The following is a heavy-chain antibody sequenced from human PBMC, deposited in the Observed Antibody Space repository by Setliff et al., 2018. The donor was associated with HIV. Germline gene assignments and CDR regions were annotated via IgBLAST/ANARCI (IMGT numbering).Heavy chain of an antibody. CDR2: ISSDGSDK. V-gene: IGHV3-30*07. D-gene: IGHD3-16*01. CDR1: GFTFSDSV. Sequence: SLRLSCTASGFTFSDSVMHWVRQPPGKGLEWVAVISSDGSDKYYADSVKGRFTISRDNVKNSLYLQMNSLRAEDTAMYYCVKGRWASPFDNWGQGTLVTVSS. J-gene: IGHJ4*02. CDR3: VKGRWASPFDN.